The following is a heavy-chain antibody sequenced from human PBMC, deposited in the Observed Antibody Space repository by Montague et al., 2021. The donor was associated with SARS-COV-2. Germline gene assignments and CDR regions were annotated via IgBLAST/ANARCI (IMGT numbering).Heavy chain of an antibody. V-gene: IGHV4-39*07. CDR1: DGSISSGSYY. CDR3: ARERSSGWD. Sequence: SETLSLTCTVSDGSISSGSYYWGWIRQPPGKGLEWIGSIYYSGSTYKNPSLKSRVTLSVDTSENHFSLKLSSVTAADTAVYYCARERSSGWDWGRGTLVTVSS. D-gene: IGHD6-19*01. CDR2: IYYSGST. J-gene: IGHJ4*02.